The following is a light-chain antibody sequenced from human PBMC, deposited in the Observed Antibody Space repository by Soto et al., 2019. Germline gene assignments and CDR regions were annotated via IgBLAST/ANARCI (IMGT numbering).Light chain of an antibody. CDR3: QQYQNLWT. Sequence: DIQITQSPSFASASIGDRVTITCRASQGISSYLAWYQQKPGKAPKLLIYAASTRATGVPARFSGSGSGTEFTLTISGLQSEDFALYYCQQYQNLWTFGQGTKV. CDR2: AAS. CDR1: QGISSY. V-gene: IGKV1-9*01. J-gene: IGKJ1*01.